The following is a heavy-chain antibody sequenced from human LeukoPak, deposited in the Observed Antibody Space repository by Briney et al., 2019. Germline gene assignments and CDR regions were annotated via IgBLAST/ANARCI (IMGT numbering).Heavy chain of an antibody. D-gene: IGHD3-16*01. J-gene: IGHJ5*01. CDR1: GFTVSGTH. V-gene: IGHV3-53*01. CDR3: AKDEATSGGGLAS. Sequence: GGSLRLSCSASGFTVSGTHMSWVRQAPGKGLEWVSAMYTGGTTYYADSVTGRFTVSRDTSRNTLFLHMNSLRAEDAAVYYCAKDEATSGGGLASWGQGTLVIVSS. CDR2: MYTGGTT.